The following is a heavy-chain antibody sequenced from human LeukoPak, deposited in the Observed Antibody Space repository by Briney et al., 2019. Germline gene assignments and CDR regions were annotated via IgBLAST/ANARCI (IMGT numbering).Heavy chain of an antibody. CDR2: IYPGDSDT. CDR1: GYPFSSYW. D-gene: IGHD3-3*01. Sequence: RGASLKTSCKGSGYPFSSYWIGWVRQMPGKRLEWMGIIYPGDSDTRYSPSLQGQATISVDTSIGTAYLQWSSLKASDTAIYYCARQNDFRLDYWGQGTLVTVSS. CDR3: ARQNDFRLDY. J-gene: IGHJ4*02. V-gene: IGHV5-51*01.